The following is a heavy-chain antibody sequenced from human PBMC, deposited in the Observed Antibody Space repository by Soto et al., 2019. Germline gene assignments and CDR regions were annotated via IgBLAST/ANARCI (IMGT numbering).Heavy chain of an antibody. Sequence: QVQLQESGPGLVKASQTLSLTCNVSGGSISSGGYYWTWIRQHPGKGLEWIGNIHHSGSTFYNPSLKIRVSISVATSKNQFSLKLSSVTAADTAVYFCVRGVLSWGQGTLVTVSS. CDR2: IHHSGST. J-gene: IGHJ1*01. V-gene: IGHV4-31*03. CDR1: GGSISSGGYY. D-gene: IGHD3-10*01. CDR3: VRGVLS.